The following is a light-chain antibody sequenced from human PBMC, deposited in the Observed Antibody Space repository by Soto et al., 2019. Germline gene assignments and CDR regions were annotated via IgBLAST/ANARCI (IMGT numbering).Light chain of an antibody. CDR2: SNN. CDR1: SSNIGSNT. J-gene: IGLJ1*01. CDR3: AAWDDSLNAHYV. V-gene: IGLV1-44*01. Sequence: QPVLTQPPSASGTPGQRVTISCSGSSSNIGSNTVNWYQQLPGTAPKLLIYSNNQRPSGVPDRFSGSKSGTSASLAISGLQSEGEADYYCAAWDDSLNAHYVFGTGTKLTVL.